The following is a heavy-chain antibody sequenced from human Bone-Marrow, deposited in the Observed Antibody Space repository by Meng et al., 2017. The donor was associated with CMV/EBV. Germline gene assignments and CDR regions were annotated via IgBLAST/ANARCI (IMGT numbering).Heavy chain of an antibody. D-gene: IGHD1-26*01. Sequence: SVKVSCKASGGTFSSYAISWVRQAPGQVLEWMGGIIPIFGTANYAQKFQGRVTITTDESTRTAYMELSSLRAEDTAVYYCAGHSGSYEHDAFDIWGQRTMVTVSS. J-gene: IGHJ3*02. CDR3: AGHSGSYEHDAFDI. CDR2: IIPIFGTA. V-gene: IGHV1-69*05. CDR1: GGTFSSYA.